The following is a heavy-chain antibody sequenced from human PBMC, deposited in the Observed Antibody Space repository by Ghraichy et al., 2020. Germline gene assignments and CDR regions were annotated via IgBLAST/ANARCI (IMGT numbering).Heavy chain of an antibody. CDR3: ARGRVLLRYFDWLSFDY. D-gene: IGHD3-9*01. J-gene: IGHJ4*02. V-gene: IGHV4-34*01. CDR1: GGSFSGYY. CDR2: INHSGST. Sequence: SQTLSLTCAVYGGSFSGYYWSWIRQPPGKGLEWIGEINHSGSTNYNPSLKSRVTISVDTSKNQFSLKLSSVTAADTAVYYCARGRVLLRYFDWLSFDYWGQGTLVTVSS.